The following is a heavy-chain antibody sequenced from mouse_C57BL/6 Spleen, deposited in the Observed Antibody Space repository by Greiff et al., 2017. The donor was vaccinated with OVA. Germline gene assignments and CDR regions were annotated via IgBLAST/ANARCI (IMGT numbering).Heavy chain of an antibody. J-gene: IGHJ4*01. CDR3: ARTGTGYAMDY. CDR1: GFTFSDYY. Sequence: EVKLVESEGGLVQPGSSMKLSCTASGFTFSDYYMAWVRQVPEKGLEWVANINYDGSSTYYLDSLKSRFIISRDNAKNILYLQMSSLKSEDTDTYYCARTGTGYAMDYWGQGTSVTVSS. D-gene: IGHD4-1*01. V-gene: IGHV5-16*01. CDR2: INYDGSST.